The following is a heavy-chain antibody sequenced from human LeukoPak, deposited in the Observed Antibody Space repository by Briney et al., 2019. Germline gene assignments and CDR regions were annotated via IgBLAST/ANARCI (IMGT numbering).Heavy chain of an antibody. CDR2: IWYDGSNK. V-gene: IGHV3-33*06. CDR1: GFTFSSYG. D-gene: IGHD3-3*01. CDR3: AKVGDYDFGARSAIGYFDY. Sequence: PGGSLRLSCAASGFTFSSYGMHWVRQAPGKGLEWVAVIWYDGSNKYYADSVKGRFTISRDNSKNTLYLQMNSLRAEDTAVYYCAKVGDYDFGARSAIGYFDYWGQGALVTVSS. J-gene: IGHJ4*02.